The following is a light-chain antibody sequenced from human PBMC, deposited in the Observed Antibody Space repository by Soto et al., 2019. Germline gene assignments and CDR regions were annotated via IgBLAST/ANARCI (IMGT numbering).Light chain of an antibody. CDR3: QQYDDLPLT. CDR1: QDITNY. Sequence: IQMTQSPSSLSASVGDRVTITCQARQDITNYLNWYRQKPGKAPDLLIYDASNLETGVPSRFSGHGSGTDFTFTISSLQPEDIATYFCQQYDDLPLTFGGGTTVEIK. J-gene: IGKJ4*01. CDR2: DAS. V-gene: IGKV1-33*01.